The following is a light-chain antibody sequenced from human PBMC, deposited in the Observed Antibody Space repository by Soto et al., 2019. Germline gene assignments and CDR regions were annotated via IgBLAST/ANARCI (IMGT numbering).Light chain of an antibody. Sequence: QSVLTQPPSVSGAPGQRVTISCTGSSSNIGAGYDVHWYQQLPGTAPKLLIYDNSNRPSGVPDRFSGSKSGTSASLAITGLQAEDEADYYCQSYDSSLSGSVLGTGTKVTVL. V-gene: IGLV1-40*01. CDR3: QSYDSSLSGSV. CDR2: DNS. J-gene: IGLJ1*01. CDR1: SSNIGAGYD.